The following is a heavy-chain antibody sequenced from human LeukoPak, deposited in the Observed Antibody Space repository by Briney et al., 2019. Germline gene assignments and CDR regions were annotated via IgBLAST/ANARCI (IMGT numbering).Heavy chain of an antibody. CDR3: ARGCYYYGSGSYCLYGMEV. V-gene: IGHV1-69*04. Sequence: SVKVFCKASGGTFSSYDISWVRQAPGQGLEWMGRIIPIFGIANYAQKFQGRVTITADKSTSTAYMELSSLRSEDTAVYYCARGCYYYGSGSYCLYGMEVWGQGTTVTASS. CDR1: GGTFSSYD. D-gene: IGHD3-10*01. J-gene: IGHJ6*02. CDR2: IIPIFGIA.